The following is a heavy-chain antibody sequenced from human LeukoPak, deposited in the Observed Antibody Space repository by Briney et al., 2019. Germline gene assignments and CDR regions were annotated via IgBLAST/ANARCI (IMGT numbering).Heavy chain of an antibody. CDR2: IYYSGST. CDR1: GGSISSYY. CDR3: ARAGYYDSSGPEI. V-gene: IGHV4-59*01. Sequence: PSETLSLTCTVSGGSISSYYWSWIRQPPGKGLEWIGYIYYSGSTNYNPSLKSRVTISVDTSKNQFSLKLSSVTAADTAVYYCARAGYYDSSGPEIWGQGTLVTVSS. J-gene: IGHJ4*02. D-gene: IGHD3-22*01.